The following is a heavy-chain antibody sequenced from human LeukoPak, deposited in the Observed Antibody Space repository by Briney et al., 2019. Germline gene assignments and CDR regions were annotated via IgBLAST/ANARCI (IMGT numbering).Heavy chain of an antibody. Sequence: AGGSLRLSCATSGVIFSKYAMHWVRQAPGKGLEYVSGINGQGNNTYYADSVKGRFTISRDNSKNAQYLQMGSLRAEDMDVYYCVRKAVTIFGVVIAPYGMDVWGQGTTVSVSS. V-gene: IGHV3-64*02. CDR1: GVIFSKYA. D-gene: IGHD3-3*01. CDR2: INGQGNNT. CDR3: VRKAVTIFGVVIAPYGMDV. J-gene: IGHJ6*02.